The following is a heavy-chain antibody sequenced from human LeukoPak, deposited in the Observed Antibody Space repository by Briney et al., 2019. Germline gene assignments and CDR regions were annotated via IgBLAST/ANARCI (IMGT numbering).Heavy chain of an antibody. D-gene: IGHD1-1*01. CDR3: ARGLERRPFYYYYYGMDV. Sequence: GGSLRLSCAASGFTFSSYDMHWVRQATGKGLEWVSAIGTAGDTYYPGSVKGRFTISRENAKNSLYLQMSSLRAGDTAVYYCARGLERRPFYYYYYGMDVWGQGTTVTVSS. CDR2: IGTAGDT. CDR1: GFTFSSYD. J-gene: IGHJ6*02. V-gene: IGHV3-13*01.